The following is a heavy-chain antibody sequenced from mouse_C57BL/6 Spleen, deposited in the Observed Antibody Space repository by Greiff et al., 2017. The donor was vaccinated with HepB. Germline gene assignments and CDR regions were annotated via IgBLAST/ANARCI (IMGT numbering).Heavy chain of an antibody. CDR1: GYTFTSYW. J-gene: IGHJ2*01. D-gene: IGHD1-1*01. CDR3: ARRGYGGYFDY. Sequence: QVQLKESGAELVKPGASVKLSCKASGYTFTSYWMQWVKQRPGQGLEWIGEIDPSDSYTNYNQKFKGKATLTVDTSSSTAYMQLSSLTSEDSAVYYCARRGYGGYFDYWGQGTTLTVSS. CDR2: IDPSDSYT. V-gene: IGHV1-50*01.